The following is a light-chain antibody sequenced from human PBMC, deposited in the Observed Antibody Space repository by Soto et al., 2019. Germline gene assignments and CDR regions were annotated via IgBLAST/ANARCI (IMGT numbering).Light chain of an antibody. Sequence: EVLLTQSPGTLSFSTRARATLSCRASQTVSITYLTLYQQKPSQAPRLLIFGASKSATGIPDRFSGSGSGTDFNLTISRLEPEDFAVYYCQQYNNWPFTFGPGTKVDIK. CDR3: QQYNNWPFT. CDR1: QTVSITY. V-gene: IGKV3-20*01. CDR2: GAS. J-gene: IGKJ3*01.